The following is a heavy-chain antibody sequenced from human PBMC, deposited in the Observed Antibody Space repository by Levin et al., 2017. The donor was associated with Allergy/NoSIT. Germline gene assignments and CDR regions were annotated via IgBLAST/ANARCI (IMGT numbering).Heavy chain of an antibody. CDR3: ARDGVVVAATRFDY. V-gene: IGHV3-30-3*01. CDR1: GFTFSSYA. D-gene: IGHD2-15*01. CDR2: ISYDGSNK. J-gene: IGHJ4*02. Sequence: LSLTCAASGFTFSSYAMHWVRQAPGKGLEWVAVISYDGSNKYYADSVKGRFTISRDNSKNTLYLQMNSLRAEDTAVYYCARDGVVVAATRFDYWGQGTLVTVSS.